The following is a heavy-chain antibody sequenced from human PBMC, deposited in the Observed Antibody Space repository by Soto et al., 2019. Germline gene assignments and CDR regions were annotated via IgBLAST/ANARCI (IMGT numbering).Heavy chain of an antibody. CDR1: GFTFRSYW. V-gene: IGHV3-23*01. Sequence: PGGSLRLSCAASGFTFRSYWMHWVRQAPGKGLVWVSVISGSGGSTYYADSVKGRFTISRDNSKNTLYLQMNSLRAEDTAVYYCAKRATGTYFDYWGQGTLVTVSS. CDR3: AKRATGTYFDY. CDR2: ISGSGGST. D-gene: IGHD1-1*01. J-gene: IGHJ4*02.